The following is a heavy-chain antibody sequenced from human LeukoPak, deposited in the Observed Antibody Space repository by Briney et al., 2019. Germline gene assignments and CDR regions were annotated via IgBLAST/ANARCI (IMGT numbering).Heavy chain of an antibody. CDR2: ISSSGSNI. CDR3: ARAGYSGSYYPFDY. J-gene: IGHJ4*02. CDR1: GFTFSDYY. Sequence: GGSLRLSCAASGFTFSDYYMSWIRQAPGKGLERVSYISSSGSNIHYADSVKGRFTISRDNAKNSLYLQMNSLRAEDTAVYYCARAGYSGSYYPFDYWGQGTLVTVSS. D-gene: IGHD1-26*01. V-gene: IGHV3-11*01.